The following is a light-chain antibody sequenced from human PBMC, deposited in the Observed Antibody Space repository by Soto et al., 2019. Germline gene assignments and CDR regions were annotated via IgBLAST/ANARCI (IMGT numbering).Light chain of an antibody. CDR3: QQYNNWPRT. Sequence: EIVMTQSPATLSVSPGEIATLSCRASHIVSISYLAWYQQKPGQAPRLLIYGSSTRATGVPARFSGSGSGTEFTLTISSLQSEDFAVYYCQQYNNWPRTFGQGTRLEIK. J-gene: IGKJ5*01. CDR1: HIVSISY. V-gene: IGKV3-15*01. CDR2: GSS.